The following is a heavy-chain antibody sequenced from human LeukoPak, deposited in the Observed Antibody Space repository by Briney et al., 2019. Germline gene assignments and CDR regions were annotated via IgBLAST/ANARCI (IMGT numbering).Heavy chain of an antibody. CDR1: GFNFSSYW. J-gene: IGHJ6*01. CDR3: AKMKGHPLPKYYMDV. V-gene: IGHV3-23*01. D-gene: IGHD1-26*01. Sequence: AGSLRLSCAASGFNFSSYWKSRVRRTPGKGKKWVSGISGSGDNTLYADSVKGRFTISRDNSKNTLYLEMNSLRAEDTAIYYCAKMKGHPLPKYYMDVWGQGTTVTVSS. CDR2: ISGSGDNT.